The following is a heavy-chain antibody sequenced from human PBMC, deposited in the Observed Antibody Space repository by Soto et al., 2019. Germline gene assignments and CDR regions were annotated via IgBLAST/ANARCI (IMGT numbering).Heavy chain of an antibody. J-gene: IGHJ6*02. Sequence: PSETLSLTCTVSGGSISSYYWSWIRQPPGKGLEWIGYIYYSGSTNYNPSLKSRVTISVDTSKNQLSLKLSSVTAADTAVYYCARNVRGSTIFGVVYYYGMDVWGQGTTVTVSS. CDR2: IYYSGST. D-gene: IGHD3-3*01. CDR3: ARNVRGSTIFGVVYYYGMDV. CDR1: GGSISSYY. V-gene: IGHV4-59*01.